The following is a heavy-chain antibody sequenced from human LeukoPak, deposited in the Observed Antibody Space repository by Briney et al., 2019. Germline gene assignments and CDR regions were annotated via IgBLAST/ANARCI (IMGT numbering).Heavy chain of an antibody. CDR3: ARDRLAGDERAFDI. V-gene: IGHV4-4*07. CDR1: GGSTSSFY. CDR2: IYASGST. J-gene: IGHJ3*02. D-gene: IGHD1-26*01. Sequence: RPSETLSLTCTVSGGSTSSFYWAWIRQPAGKGLEWIGRIYASGSTTYNPSLENRVTMSMDTSTNQLSLNLNSVTAADTAVYYCARDRLAGDERAFDIWGQGTMVIVSS.